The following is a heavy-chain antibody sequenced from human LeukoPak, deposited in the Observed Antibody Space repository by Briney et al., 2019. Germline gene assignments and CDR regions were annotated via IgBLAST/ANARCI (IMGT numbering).Heavy chain of an antibody. J-gene: IGHJ4*02. CDR2: ISWNSGSI. CDR3: AKGGSYQGYYFDY. Sequence: GGSLRLSCAASGFIFSMYWMHWVRQAPGKGLEWVSGISWNSGSIGYADSVKGRFTISRDNAKNSLYLQMDSLRAEDTALYYCAKGGSYQGYYFDYWGQGTLVTVSS. V-gene: IGHV3-9*01. CDR1: GFIFSMYW. D-gene: IGHD1-26*01.